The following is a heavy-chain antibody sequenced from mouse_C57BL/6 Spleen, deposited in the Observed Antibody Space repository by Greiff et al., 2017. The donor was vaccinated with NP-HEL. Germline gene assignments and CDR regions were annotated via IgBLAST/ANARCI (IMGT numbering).Heavy chain of an antibody. Sequence: DVKLQESGPGLVKPSQTVFLTCTVTGISITTGNYRWSWIRQFPGNKLEWIGYRYYSGTITYNPSLTSRTTITRDTPKNQFVLEMNSLTAEDTATYYCARDNLYFDVWGTGTTVTVSS. CDR1: GISITTGNYR. V-gene: IGHV3-5*01. J-gene: IGHJ1*03. CDR2: RYYSGTI. CDR3: ARDNLYFDV.